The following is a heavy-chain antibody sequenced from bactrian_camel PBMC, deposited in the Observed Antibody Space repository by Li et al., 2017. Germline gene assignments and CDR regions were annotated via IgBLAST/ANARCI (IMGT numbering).Heavy chain of an antibody. V-gene: IGHV3S42*01. CDR2: IDSDATTT. CDR1: GYIYSSYC. D-gene: IGHD2*01. Sequence: EVQLVESGGGSAQAGGSLRLSCAASGYIYSSYCMAWFRQAPGKEREGIAVIDSDATTTTYADSVKGRFTISQGNAKNTLYLQMNSLKPEDTAMYYCAATLFGCSSGDLFIGHLYNYWGQGTRVTVS. CDR3: AATLFGCSSGDLFIGHLYNY. J-gene: IGHJ4*01.